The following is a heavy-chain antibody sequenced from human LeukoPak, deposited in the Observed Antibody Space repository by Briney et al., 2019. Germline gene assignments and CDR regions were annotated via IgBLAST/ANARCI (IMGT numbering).Heavy chain of an antibody. D-gene: IGHD7-27*01. J-gene: IGHJ4*02. CDR2: INPNSGGT. V-gene: IGHV1-2*02. CDR1: GYTFTGSY. Sequence: ASVKVSCKASGYTFTGSYMHWVRQAPGQGLEWMGWINPNSGGTNYAQKFQGRVTMTRNTSISTAYMELSSLRSEDTAVYYCARGNWGVDYWGQGTLVTVSS. CDR3: ARGNWGVDY.